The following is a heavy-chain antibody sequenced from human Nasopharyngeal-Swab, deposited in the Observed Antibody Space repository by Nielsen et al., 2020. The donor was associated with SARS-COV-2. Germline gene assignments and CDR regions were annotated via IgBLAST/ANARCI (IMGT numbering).Heavy chain of an antibody. Sequence: ASVKVSCNASGYTFTGYYIHWVRQAPGQGLEWMGWINPNGGGTNYAQEFQGRVTMTRDTSISTTYMDLRWLRSDDTAVYYCARGPAHGAYPSRASFDLWGRGTLVSVSS. CDR3: ARGPAHGAYPSRASFDL. CDR1: GYTFTGYY. J-gene: IGHJ2*01. V-gene: IGHV1-2*02. CDR2: INPNGGGT. D-gene: IGHD3-16*01.